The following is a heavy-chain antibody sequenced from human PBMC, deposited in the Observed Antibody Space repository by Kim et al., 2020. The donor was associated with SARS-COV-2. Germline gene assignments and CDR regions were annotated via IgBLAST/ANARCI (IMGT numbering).Heavy chain of an antibody. J-gene: IGHJ4*02. CDR1: GGSVSSGIYY. Sequence: SETLSLTCTVSGGSVSSGIYYWSWIRQPPGKGLEWIGYIYYSGSTNYNPSLKSRVTISVDTSKNQFSLKLSSVTAADTAVYYCARDRRLDYWGQGTLVTVSS. CDR3: ARDRRLDY. CDR2: IYYSGST. V-gene: IGHV4-61*01. D-gene: IGHD6-25*01.